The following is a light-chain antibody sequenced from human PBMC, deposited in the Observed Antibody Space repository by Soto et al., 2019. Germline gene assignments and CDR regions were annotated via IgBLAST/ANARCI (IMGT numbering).Light chain of an antibody. CDR1: SSNIGNNF. CDR2: DNN. CDR3: GTWDSGLSVVI. Sequence: QSVLTQPPSVSAAPGQKVTISCSGTSSNIGNNFVSWYQQLPGTAPKLLIYDNNKRPSGMPDRFSGSKSGTSATLGITGLQTGDEADYYCGTWDSGLSVVIFGGGTKLTVL. V-gene: IGLV1-51*01. J-gene: IGLJ2*01.